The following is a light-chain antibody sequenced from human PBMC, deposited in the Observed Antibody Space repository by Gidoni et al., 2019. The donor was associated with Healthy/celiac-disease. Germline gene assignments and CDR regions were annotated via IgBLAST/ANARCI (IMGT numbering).Light chain of an antibody. CDR1: SSDVGSYNL. CDR3: CSYAGSSTIVV. J-gene: IGLJ2*01. CDR2: EGS. Sequence: GSPGQSITISCTGTSSDVGSYNLVSWYQQHPGKAPKLMIYEGSKRPSGVSNRFSGSKSGNTASLTISGLQAEDEADYYCCSYAGSSTIVVFGGGTKLTVL. V-gene: IGLV2-23*01.